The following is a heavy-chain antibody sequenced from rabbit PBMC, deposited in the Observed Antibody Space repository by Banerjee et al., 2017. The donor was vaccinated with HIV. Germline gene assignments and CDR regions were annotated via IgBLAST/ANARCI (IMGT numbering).Heavy chain of an antibody. CDR3: ARAYDGSTYYFNL. Sequence: QSLEESGGDLVKPGASLTLTCTASGFSFSSSYWICWVRQAPGKGLEWIACIYVDNSGTRYASWAKGRFTISKTSSTTVTLQMTSLTAADTATYFCARAYDGSTYYFNLWGPGTLVTVS. J-gene: IGHJ4*01. D-gene: IGHD4-2*01. CDR1: GFSFSSSYW. V-gene: IGHV1S40*01. CDR2: IYVDNSGT.